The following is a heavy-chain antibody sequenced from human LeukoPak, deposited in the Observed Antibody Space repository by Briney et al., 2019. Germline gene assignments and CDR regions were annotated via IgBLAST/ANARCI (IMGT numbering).Heavy chain of an antibody. Sequence: PSETLSLTCTVSGGPISSGSYYWSWIRQPAGKGLEWIGRIYASGSTNYNPSLKSRVTISVDTSKNQFSLKLSSVTAADTAVYYCARGSGGVNWFDPWGQGTLVTVSS. CDR3: ARGSGGVNWFDP. CDR2: IYASGST. V-gene: IGHV4-61*02. CDR1: GGPISSGSYY. J-gene: IGHJ5*02. D-gene: IGHD1-14*01.